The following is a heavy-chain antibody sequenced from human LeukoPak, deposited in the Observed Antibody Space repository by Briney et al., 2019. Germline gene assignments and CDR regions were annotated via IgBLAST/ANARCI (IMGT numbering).Heavy chain of an antibody. CDR3: ARHVGFITMVRGVINNNWFDP. CDR1: GGSISSYY. Sequence: SETLSLTCTVSGGSISSYYWSWIRQPPGKGLEWIGYIYYSGSTNYNPSLKSRISISVDTSKNQFSLKLSSVTAADTAVYYCARHVGFITMVRGVINNNWFDPWGRGTLVTASS. CDR2: IYYSGST. D-gene: IGHD3-10*01. J-gene: IGHJ5*02. V-gene: IGHV4-59*08.